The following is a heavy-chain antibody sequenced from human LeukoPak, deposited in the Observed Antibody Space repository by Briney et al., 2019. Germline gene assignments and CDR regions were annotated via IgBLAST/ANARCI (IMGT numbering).Heavy chain of an antibody. V-gene: IGHV4-59*11. CDR2: IYYSGST. CDR1: GGSISSHY. J-gene: IGHJ6*03. Sequence: SETLSLTCTVSGGSISSHYWSWIRQPPGKGLEWIGYIYYSGSTNYNPSLKSRVTISVDTSKNQFSLKLSSVTAADTAVYYCARDRLPDFWSGCEVYMDVWGKGTTVTVSS. CDR3: ARDRLPDFWSGCEVYMDV. D-gene: IGHD3-3*01.